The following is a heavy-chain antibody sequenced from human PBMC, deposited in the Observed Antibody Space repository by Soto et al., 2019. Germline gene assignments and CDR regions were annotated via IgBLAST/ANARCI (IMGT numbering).Heavy chain of an antibody. D-gene: IGHD4-17*01. J-gene: IGHJ4*02. CDR1: GGSISSYY. V-gene: IGHV4-59*08. CDR2: IYYSGST. Sequence: PSETLSLTCTVSGGSISSYYWSWIRQPPGKGLEWIGYIYYSGSTNYNPSLKSRVTISVDTSKNQFSLKLSSVTAADTAVYYCATRYGVYFDYWGQRTLLTVSS. CDR3: ATRYGVYFDY.